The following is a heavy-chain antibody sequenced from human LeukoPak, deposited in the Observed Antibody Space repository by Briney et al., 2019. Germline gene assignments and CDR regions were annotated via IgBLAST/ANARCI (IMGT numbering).Heavy chain of an antibody. CDR1: GGSISSGSYY. CDR3: ARGALLVPAAFDY. V-gene: IGHV4-61*02. J-gene: IGHJ4*02. D-gene: IGHD2-2*01. CDR2: IYTSGST. Sequence: SETLSLTCTVSGGSISSGSYYWSWIRQPAGKGLEWIGRIYTSGSTNYNPSLKSRVTISVDTSKNQFSLNLSSVTAADTAVYYCARGALLVPAAFDYWGQGTLVTVSS.